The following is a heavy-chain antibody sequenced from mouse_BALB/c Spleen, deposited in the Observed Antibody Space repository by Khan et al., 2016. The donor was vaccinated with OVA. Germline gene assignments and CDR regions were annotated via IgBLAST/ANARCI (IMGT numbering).Heavy chain of an antibody. CDR3: ARDYGSLYWYVDV. D-gene: IGHD1-1*01. CDR1: GISITSGNYR. V-gene: IGHV3-5*02. CDR2: IYNSGTV. J-gene: IGHJ1*01. Sequence: EVELEESGPGLVKPSQTVSLTCTVTGISITSGNYRWSWIRQFPGNKLEWIGNIYNSGTVPNNTFITRRTTTSKEPSKNQFFLAMNLLTAEDTATYYCARDYGSLYWYVDVWGAGTTVTVSS.